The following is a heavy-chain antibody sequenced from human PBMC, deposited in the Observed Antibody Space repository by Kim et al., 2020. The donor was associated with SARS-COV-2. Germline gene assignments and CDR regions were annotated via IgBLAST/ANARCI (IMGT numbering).Heavy chain of an antibody. J-gene: IGHJ4*02. CDR2: IKQDGSEK. V-gene: IGHV3-7*03. CDR1: GFTFSSYW. Sequence: GGSLRLSCAASGFTFSSYWMSWVRQAPGKGLEWVANIKQDGSEKYYVDSVKGRFTISRDNAKNSLYLQMNSLRAEDTAVYYCASSNGKLRGNYFDYWGQGTLVTVSS. CDR3: ASSNGKLRGNYFDY. D-gene: IGHD1-26*01.